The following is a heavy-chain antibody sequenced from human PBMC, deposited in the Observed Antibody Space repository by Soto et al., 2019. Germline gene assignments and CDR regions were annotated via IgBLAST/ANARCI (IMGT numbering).Heavy chain of an antibody. D-gene: IGHD6-13*01. CDR2: IIPIFGTA. J-gene: IGHJ6*02. Sequence: VSCKASGGTFSSYAISWVRQAPGQGLEWMGGIIPIFGTANYAQKFQGRVTITADESTSTAYMELSSLRSEDTAVYYCARDLDGRQLVCGMDVWGQGTTVTVSS. CDR1: GGTFSSYA. CDR3: ARDLDGRQLVCGMDV. V-gene: IGHV1-69*01.